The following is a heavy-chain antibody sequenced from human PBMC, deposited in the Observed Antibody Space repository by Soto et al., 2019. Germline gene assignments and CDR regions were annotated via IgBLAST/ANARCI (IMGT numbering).Heavy chain of an antibody. D-gene: IGHD3-22*01. CDR1: GFTFSSYA. CDR3: TKALMIAWYFDL. CDR2: ISGSGGST. Sequence: EVQLLESGGGLVQPGGSLRLSCAASGFTFSSYAMSWVRQAPGKGLEWVSAISGSGGSTYYADSVKGRFTISRDNSKNTLYLQMNSLRAEDTAVYYCTKALMIAWYFDLWGRGTLVTVSS. V-gene: IGHV3-23*01. J-gene: IGHJ2*01.